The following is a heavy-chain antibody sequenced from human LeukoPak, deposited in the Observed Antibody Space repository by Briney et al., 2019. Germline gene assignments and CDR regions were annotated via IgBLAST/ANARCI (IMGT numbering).Heavy chain of an antibody. Sequence: GGSLRLSCAASGFTFSSYAMSWARQAPGKGLEWVSAISGSGGSTYYADSVKGRFTISRDNSKNTLYLQMNSLRAEDTAVYYCAKLNSVGYYFDYWGQGTLVTVSS. CDR2: ISGSGGST. J-gene: IGHJ4*02. D-gene: IGHD4-23*01. CDR1: GFTFSSYA. V-gene: IGHV3-23*01. CDR3: AKLNSVGYYFDY.